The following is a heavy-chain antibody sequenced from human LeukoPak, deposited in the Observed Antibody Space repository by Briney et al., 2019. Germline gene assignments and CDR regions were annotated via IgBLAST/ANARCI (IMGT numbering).Heavy chain of an antibody. V-gene: IGHV3-23*01. CDR1: GFTFSSYA. J-gene: IGHJ3*02. D-gene: IGHD6-13*01. CDR3: ARVDSSTWYSLNLI. Sequence: GGSLRLSCAASGFTFSSYAMSWVRQAPGKGLEWVSDITGSGDDTDYADSVKGRFTVSRDNSRNTLYLQMNSLRAEDTAVYYCARVDSSTWYSLNLIWGQGTMVTVSS. CDR2: ITGSGDDT.